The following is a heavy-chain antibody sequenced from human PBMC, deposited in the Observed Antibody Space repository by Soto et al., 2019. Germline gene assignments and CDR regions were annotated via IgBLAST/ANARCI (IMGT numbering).Heavy chain of an antibody. D-gene: IGHD2-8*01. CDR2: VSNGGDYI. CDR1: GFTLTSYA. Sequence: EVQLLESGGDLVQPGGSLRLSCAASGFTLTSYAMVWVRQAPGKGLEWVSGVSNGGDYIFYADSVKGRFTISRDKSKNMLHLQMNSLSDDDTAVYYCAKDDGPHGTNDWYFDLWGRGTLVTVSS. J-gene: IGHJ2*01. CDR3: AKDDGPHGTNDWYFDL. V-gene: IGHV3-23*01.